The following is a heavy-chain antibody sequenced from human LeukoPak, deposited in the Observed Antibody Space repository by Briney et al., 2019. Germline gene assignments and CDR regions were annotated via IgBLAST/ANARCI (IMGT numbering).Heavy chain of an antibody. CDR2: INPNSGGT. CDR1: GYTFTGYY. D-gene: IGHD5-12*01. J-gene: IGHJ6*03. V-gene: IGHV1-2*02. Sequence: ASVKVSCKASGYTFTGYYMHWVRQAPGQGLEWMGWINPNSGGTNYAQKLQGRVTMTTDTSTSTAYMELRSLRSDDTAVYYCAREGYSGYDLTYYYYYMDVWGKGTTVTVSS. CDR3: AREGYSGYDLTYYYYYMDV.